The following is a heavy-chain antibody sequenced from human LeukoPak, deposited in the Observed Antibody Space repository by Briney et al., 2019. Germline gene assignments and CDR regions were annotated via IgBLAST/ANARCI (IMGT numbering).Heavy chain of an antibody. V-gene: IGHV1-69*04. Sequence: SVKVSCKTSGGTFSSSAITWVRQAPGQGLEWMGRIIPVLNITTYAQKFQGRVTITADESTSTAYMELSSLRSEDTAVYYCARGDSSGYYYFDYWGQGTLVTVSS. CDR1: GGTFSSSA. D-gene: IGHD3-22*01. CDR3: ARGDSSGYYYFDY. J-gene: IGHJ4*02. CDR2: IIPVLNIT.